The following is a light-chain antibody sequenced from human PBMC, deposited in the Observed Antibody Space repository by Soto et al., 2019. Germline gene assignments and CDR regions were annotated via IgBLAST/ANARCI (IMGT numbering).Light chain of an antibody. CDR1: QSISSW. Sequence: TLSTAVGDRVTITCRASQSISSWLAWYQQKPGKAPNLLIYDVSSLESGVSSRFSGSGSGTEFTLTISSLQPDDFATYYCQQYNSYYLFGGGTKVDIK. CDR3: QQYNSYYL. CDR2: DVS. J-gene: IGKJ4*01. V-gene: IGKV1-5*01.